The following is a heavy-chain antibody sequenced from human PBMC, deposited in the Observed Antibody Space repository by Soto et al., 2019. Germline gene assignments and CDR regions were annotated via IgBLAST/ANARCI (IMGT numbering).Heavy chain of an antibody. CDR1: GFTFSSYG. J-gene: IGHJ4*02. V-gene: IGHV3-30*18. CDR3: AKWSGYSYGCDY. CDR2: ISYDGSNK. D-gene: IGHD5-18*01. Sequence: GGSLRLSCAASGFTFSSYGMHWVRQAPGKGLEWVAVISYDGSNKYYADSVKGRFTISRDNSKNTLYLQMNSLRAEDTAVYYCAKWSGYSYGCDYWGQGTLVTVS.